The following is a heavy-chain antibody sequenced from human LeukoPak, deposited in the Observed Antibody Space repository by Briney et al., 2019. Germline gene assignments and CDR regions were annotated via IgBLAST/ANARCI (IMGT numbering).Heavy chain of an antibody. D-gene: IGHD3-22*01. J-gene: IGHJ4*02. CDR2: INPNSGGT. Sequence: ASVKVSCKASGGTFNTYAFTWVRQAPGQGLEWMGWINPNSGGTNYAQKFQGSVIMTRDTSISTAYMELSRLRSDDTSVYYCASTSQWLLLFPFDYWGQRTLVTVSS. CDR3: ASTSQWLLLFPFDY. V-gene: IGHV1-2*02. CDR1: GGTFNTYA.